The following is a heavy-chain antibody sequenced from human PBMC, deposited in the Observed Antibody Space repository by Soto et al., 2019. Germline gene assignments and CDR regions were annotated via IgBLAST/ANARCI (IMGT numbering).Heavy chain of an antibody. CDR2: ISSSSSTI. J-gene: IGHJ3*02. D-gene: IGHD2-2*02. Sequence: EVQLVESGGGLVQPGGSLRLSCAASGFTFSSYSMNWVRQAPGKGLEWVSYISSSSSTIYYADSVKGRFTISRDNAKNSLYLQMNSLRADDTAVYYCARDAGYCSSTSCYTDAFDIWGQGTMVTVSS. V-gene: IGHV3-48*01. CDR1: GFTFSSYS. CDR3: ARDAGYCSSTSCYTDAFDI.